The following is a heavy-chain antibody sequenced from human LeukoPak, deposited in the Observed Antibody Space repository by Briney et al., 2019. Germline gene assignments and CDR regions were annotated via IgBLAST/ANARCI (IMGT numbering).Heavy chain of an antibody. Sequence: PGGSLRLSCAASGFTFSSYGMHWVRQAPGKGLEWVAFIRYDGSNKYYADSVKGRFTISRDNSKNTLYLQMNSLRAEDTAVYYCARDVTSPEAFDIWGQGTMVTVSS. CDR3: ARDVTSPEAFDI. D-gene: IGHD2-21*02. V-gene: IGHV3-30*02. CDR1: GFTFSSYG. CDR2: IRYDGSNK. J-gene: IGHJ3*02.